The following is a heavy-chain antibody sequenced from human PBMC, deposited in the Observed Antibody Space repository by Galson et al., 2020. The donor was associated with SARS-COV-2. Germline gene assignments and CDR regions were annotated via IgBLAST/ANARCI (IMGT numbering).Heavy chain of an antibody. CDR3: AHSPPHNLYCSGGSCYLWYSFDP. CDR1: GFSLSTSGVG. J-gene: IGHJ5*02. Sequence: KMSGPTLVKPTQTLTLTCTFSGFSLSTSGVGVGWIRQPPGKALEWLALIYWDDDKRYSPSLKSRLTITKDTSKNQVVLTMTNMDPVDTATYYCAHSPPHNLYCSGGSCYLWYSFDPWGQGTLVTVSS. CDR2: IYWDDDK. D-gene: IGHD2-15*01. V-gene: IGHV2-5*02.